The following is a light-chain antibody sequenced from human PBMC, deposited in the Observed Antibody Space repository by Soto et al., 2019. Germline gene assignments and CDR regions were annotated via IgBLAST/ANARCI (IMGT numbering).Light chain of an antibody. CDR1: QSINNW. Sequence: DIQMTQSPSTLSASVGDRVTITCRASQSINNWLAWYPQKPGNAPKLLIYDASSLESGVPSRFSGSGSGTEFSLTISSLQPDDFATYYCHHLTFGQGTKVEVK. J-gene: IGKJ1*01. CDR3: HHLT. V-gene: IGKV1-5*01. CDR2: DAS.